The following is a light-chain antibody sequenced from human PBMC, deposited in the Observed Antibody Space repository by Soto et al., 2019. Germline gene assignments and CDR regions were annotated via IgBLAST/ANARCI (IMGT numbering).Light chain of an antibody. CDR2: WAS. CDR3: QQYYSTPPLT. J-gene: IGKJ4*01. CDR1: QSVLYSSNNKNY. V-gene: IGKV4-1*01. Sequence: DIVMTQSPDSLAVSLGERATINCKSSQSVLYSSNNKNYLAWYQQKPGQPPKPLIYWASTRESGVPDRFSGSGSGTDFTLTISSLQAEDVAVYYCQQYYSTPPLTFGGGTKVEIK.